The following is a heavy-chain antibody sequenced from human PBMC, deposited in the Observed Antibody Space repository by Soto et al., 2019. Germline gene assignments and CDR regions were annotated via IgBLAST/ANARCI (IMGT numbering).Heavy chain of an antibody. V-gene: IGHV3-48*02. Sequence: EVQLVQSGGGLAQPGGSLRLSCAGSGFAFSTYMMNWVRHAPGKGLEWIADISTNGRSKSYAASVRGRFTISRDNTKNSMYLQMNSLRDDDTAVYYCVRDWDLRDYYGMDVWGQGTTVTVSS. D-gene: IGHD1-26*01. CDR3: VRDWDLRDYYGMDV. J-gene: IGHJ6*02. CDR1: GFAFSTYM. CDR2: ISTNGRSK.